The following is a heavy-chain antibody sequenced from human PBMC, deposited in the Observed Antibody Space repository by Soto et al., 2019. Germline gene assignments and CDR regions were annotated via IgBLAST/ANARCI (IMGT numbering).Heavy chain of an antibody. J-gene: IGHJ4*02. Sequence: EVQLVESGGAVVQPGESLRLSCAASGITTSNYWMGWVRQAPGKGLDWVAAIKQDGSEKYYGDSLRGRFTISRDNAINSLYLQMSSLRAEDTAVYFCVTGDHADHWGQGTLVTVSS. CDR2: IKQDGSEK. D-gene: IGHD3-10*01. CDR3: VTGDHADH. V-gene: IGHV3-7*03. CDR1: GITTSNYW.